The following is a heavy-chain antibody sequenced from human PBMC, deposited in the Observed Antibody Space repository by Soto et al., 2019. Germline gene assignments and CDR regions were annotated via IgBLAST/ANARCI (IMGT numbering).Heavy chain of an antibody. Sequence: SETLSVTWAVCGGCFSGYYGSWIRQPPGKGLEWSGSIFYSGSTNYNPSLKSRVTISVDTSKNQFSLKLTSVTAADTAVSYCARHGSYYYYMDVWGKGTTVTVSS. CDR3: ARHGSYYYYMDV. CDR1: GGCFSGYY. CDR2: IFYSGST. D-gene: IGHD5-12*01. J-gene: IGHJ6*03. V-gene: IGHV4-34*12.